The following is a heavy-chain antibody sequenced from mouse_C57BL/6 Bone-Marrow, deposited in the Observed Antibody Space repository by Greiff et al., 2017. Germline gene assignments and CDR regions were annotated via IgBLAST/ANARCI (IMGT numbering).Heavy chain of an antibody. CDR3: ARDPPNDGYYAWYFDV. Sequence: QVQLQQSGAELVRPGASVKLSCKASGYTFTDYYINWVKQRPGQGLEWIARIYPGSGNTYYNEKFKGKATLTAEKSSSTAYMQLSSLTSEDSAVYFCARDPPNDGYYAWYFDVWGTGTTVTVSS. V-gene: IGHV1-76*01. D-gene: IGHD2-3*01. J-gene: IGHJ1*03. CDR2: IYPGSGNT. CDR1: GYTFTDYY.